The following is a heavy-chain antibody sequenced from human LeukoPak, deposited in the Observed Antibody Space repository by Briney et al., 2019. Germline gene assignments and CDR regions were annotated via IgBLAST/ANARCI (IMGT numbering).Heavy chain of an antibody. D-gene: IGHD2-2*01. CDR1: GGTFSSYA. CDR2: IIPILGIA. CDR3: AGLSVVPAAIMDV. V-gene: IGHV1-69*04. J-gene: IGHJ6*02. Sequence: GASVKVSCKASGGTFSSYAISWVRQAPGQGLEWMGRIIPILGIANYAQKFQGRVTITADKSTSTAYMELSSLRSEDTAVYYCAGLSVVPAAIMDVWGQGTTVTVSS.